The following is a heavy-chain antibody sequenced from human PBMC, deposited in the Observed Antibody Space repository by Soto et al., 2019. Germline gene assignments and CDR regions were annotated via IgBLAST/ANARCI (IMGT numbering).Heavy chain of an antibody. CDR1: GGSISSGGYS. Sequence: QLQLQESGSGLVTPSQTLSLTCAVSGGSISSGGYSWSWSRQPPGKGLEWIGYIYHSGSTYYNPSLKSRVTISVDRSKNQFSLKLRSVTAADPAVYYCARGMTTVTTIDYWGQGTLVTVSS. J-gene: IGHJ4*02. V-gene: IGHV4-30-2*01. CDR3: ARGMTTVTTIDY. D-gene: IGHD4-4*01. CDR2: IYHSGST.